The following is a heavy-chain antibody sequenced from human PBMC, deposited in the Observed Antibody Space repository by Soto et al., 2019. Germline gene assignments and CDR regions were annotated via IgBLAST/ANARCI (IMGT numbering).Heavy chain of an antibody. J-gene: IGHJ4*02. CDR3: TRGEMATITYFDY. CDR1: GGTSSSYS. CDR2: TVPILGTT. D-gene: IGHD5-12*01. Sequence: ASVKVSCNASGGTSSSYSISWVRQAPGQGLEWLGGTVPILGTTNYAQRFQGRVTITADKSTSTVYMELTSLRSEDTAIYYCTRGEMATITYFDYWGQGTRVTVSS. V-gene: IGHV1-69*10.